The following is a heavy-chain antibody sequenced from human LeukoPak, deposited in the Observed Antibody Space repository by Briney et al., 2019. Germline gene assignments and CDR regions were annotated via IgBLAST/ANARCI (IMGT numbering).Heavy chain of an antibody. V-gene: IGHV3-23*01. CDR1: GFTVSSKY. Sequence: GGSLRLSCAASGFTVSSKYMSWVRQAPGKGLEWVSGVSGSGDNTYYADSVKGRFTVSRDNSKSTVYLQMNSLRVDDTAVYYCARGRLPKYYFDSWGQGTLVTVSS. J-gene: IGHJ4*02. D-gene: IGHD4-11*01. CDR3: ARGRLPKYYFDS. CDR2: VSGSGDNT.